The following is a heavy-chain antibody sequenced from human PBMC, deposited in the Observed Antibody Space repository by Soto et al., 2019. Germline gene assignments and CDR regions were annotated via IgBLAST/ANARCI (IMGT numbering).Heavy chain of an antibody. CDR1: DGTVASSHL. CDR3: AREIVTAGGNNYFDP. CDR2: VYHTGDT. V-gene: IGHV4-4*01. Sequence: TLSLTCGVSDGTVASSHLWSWVRQSPGRGLEWIGNVYHTGDTNFNPSLQSRVTFSVDKSNNQFSLRLTSVTAADTAVYFCAREIVTAGGNNYFDPWGPGTLVNVSS. J-gene: IGHJ5*02. D-gene: IGHD2-21*02.